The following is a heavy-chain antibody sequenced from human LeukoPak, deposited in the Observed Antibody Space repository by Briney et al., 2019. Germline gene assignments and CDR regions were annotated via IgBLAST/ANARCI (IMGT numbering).Heavy chain of an antibody. Sequence: SETLSLTCAVYGGSFSGYYWSWIRQPPGKGLEWIGEINHSGSTNYNPSLKSRVTISVDTSKNQFSLKLSSVTAADTAVYYCARGESGCSGGSCYSGYYGMDVWGQGTTVTVSS. CDR2: INHSGST. J-gene: IGHJ6*02. V-gene: IGHV4-34*01. CDR3: ARGESGCSGGSCYSGYYGMDV. D-gene: IGHD2-15*01. CDR1: GGSFSGYY.